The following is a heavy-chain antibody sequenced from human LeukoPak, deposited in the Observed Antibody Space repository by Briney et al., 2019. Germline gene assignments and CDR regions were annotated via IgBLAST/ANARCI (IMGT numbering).Heavy chain of an antibody. CDR1: GGSISSSSYY. D-gene: IGHD5-24*01. CDR2: IYYSGST. V-gene: IGHV4-39*01. Sequence: SETLSLTCTVSGGSISSSSYYWGWIRQPPGKGLEWIGSIYYSGSTYYNPSLKSRVTISVDTSKNQFSLKLSSVTAADTAVYYRARHSRDGYNYVHFDYWGQGTLVTVSS. J-gene: IGHJ4*02. CDR3: ARHSRDGYNYVHFDY.